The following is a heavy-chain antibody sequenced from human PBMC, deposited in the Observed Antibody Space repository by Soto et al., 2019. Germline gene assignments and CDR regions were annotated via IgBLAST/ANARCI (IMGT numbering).Heavy chain of an antibody. J-gene: IGHJ4*02. Sequence: PGGSLRLSCAASGFTFSSYAMNWVRQAPGKGLEWVSVISGSGDSTYYADSVKGRFTISRDNSKNTLYLQMNSLRAEDTAVYYCAYSSTPFDYWGQETLVTVSS. D-gene: IGHD6-13*01. V-gene: IGHV3-23*01. CDR3: AYSSTPFDY. CDR2: ISGSGDST. CDR1: GFTFSSYA.